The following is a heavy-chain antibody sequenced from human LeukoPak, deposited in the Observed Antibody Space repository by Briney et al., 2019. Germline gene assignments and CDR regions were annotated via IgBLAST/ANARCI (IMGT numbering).Heavy chain of an antibody. CDR2: ISRDGSNT. D-gene: IGHD4/OR15-4a*01. Sequence: GGSLRLSCAASGFTFSSYWMHWVRQAPGKGLVWVSHISRDGSNTFYADSVKGRFTISRDNAKNTLSLQLNSLRAEDTAVYYCARDESAYFDSWGQGTLVTVSS. CDR1: GFTFSSYW. J-gene: IGHJ4*02. CDR3: ARDESAYFDS. V-gene: IGHV3-74*01.